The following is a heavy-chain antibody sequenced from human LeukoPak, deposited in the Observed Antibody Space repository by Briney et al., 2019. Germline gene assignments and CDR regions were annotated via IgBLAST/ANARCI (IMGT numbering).Heavy chain of an antibody. D-gene: IGHD6-6*01. Sequence: SETLSLTCTVSGDSVSSGSYYWSWIRQPPGKGLEWIGYIYYSGIINHNPSRKSRVTISVDTSKNQLSLKPSSLPAADTPVYYCARVWSSSPHRADYSGQATLPTVPS. V-gene: IGHV4-61*01. CDR2: IYYSGII. CDR1: GDSVSSGSYY. CDR3: ARVWSSSPHRADY. J-gene: IGHJ4*02.